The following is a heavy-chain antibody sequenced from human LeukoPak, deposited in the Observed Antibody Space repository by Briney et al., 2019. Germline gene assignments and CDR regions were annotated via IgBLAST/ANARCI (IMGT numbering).Heavy chain of an antibody. CDR2: IIPIFGTA. Sequence: SVKVSCKAPGGTFSSYAISWVRQAPGQGLEWMGGIIPIFGTANYAQKFQGRVTITADESTSTAYMELSSLRSEDTAVYYCARDWKPLRIAAAGTMNYYYYGMDVWGQGTTVTVSS. CDR1: GGTFSSYA. CDR3: ARDWKPLRIAAAGTMNYYYYGMDV. J-gene: IGHJ6*02. D-gene: IGHD6-13*01. V-gene: IGHV1-69*13.